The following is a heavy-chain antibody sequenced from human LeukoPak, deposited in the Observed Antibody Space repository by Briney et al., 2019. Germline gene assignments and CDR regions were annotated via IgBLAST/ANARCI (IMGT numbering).Heavy chain of an antibody. D-gene: IGHD7-27*01. J-gene: IGHJ5*02. Sequence: SETLSLTCSVSGDSISTHNWNWIRQSPGKGLEWIGHIYSSGNTKYSPSLKSRVTISVDTSKNQFSLKLSSVTAADTAVYYCARSGAKAVVLGWFDPWGQGTLVTVSS. CDR1: GDSISTHN. CDR3: ARSGAKAVVLGWFDP. V-gene: IGHV4-59*11. CDR2: IYSSGNT.